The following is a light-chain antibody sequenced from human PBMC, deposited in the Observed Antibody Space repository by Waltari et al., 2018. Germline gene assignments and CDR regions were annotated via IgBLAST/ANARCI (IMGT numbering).Light chain of an antibody. Sequence: QSALTQPASVSGSPGQSITVSCTGSTNDVGHYDLVSWYQQPPGKAPKLISYKDNKRPSGVSSRFSGSQSGYTASLTIVRLQSEDEATYSCCSYAGRSTWVFGGGTQVTVL. CDR1: TNDVGHYDL. CDR3: CSYAGRSTWV. V-gene: IGLV2-23*01. CDR2: KDN. J-gene: IGLJ3*02.